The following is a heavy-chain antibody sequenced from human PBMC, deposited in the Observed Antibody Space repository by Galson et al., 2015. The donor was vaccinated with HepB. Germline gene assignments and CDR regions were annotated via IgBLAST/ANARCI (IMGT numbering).Heavy chain of an antibody. CDR1: GFTFSSYG. Sequence: SLRLSCAASGFTFSSYGMHWVRQAPGKGLEWVAVIWYDGSNKYYADSVKGRFTISRDNAKNSLYLQMNGLRAEDAAVYYCAHCSSTSCYAFPRYFDYWGQGTLVTVSS. D-gene: IGHD2-2*01. CDR2: IWYDGSNK. J-gene: IGHJ4*02. V-gene: IGHV3-33*03. CDR3: AHCSSTSCYAFPRYFDY.